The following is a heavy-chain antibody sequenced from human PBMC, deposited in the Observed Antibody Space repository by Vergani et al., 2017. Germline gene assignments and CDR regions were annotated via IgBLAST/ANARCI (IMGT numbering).Heavy chain of an antibody. CDR3: ATTYYYDSSGSNYFDY. D-gene: IGHD3-22*01. V-gene: IGHV1-69*11. CDR2: IVPVLGSA. J-gene: IGHJ4*02. CDR1: GGTFIKHA. Sequence: QVQLIQSGAEVKKPGSSVKVSCKVSGGTFIKHAISWVRQAPGQGLEWVGGIVPVLGSANYPQKFQGRVTITADESTSTAYMELSSLRSEDTAVYYCATTYYYDSSGSNYFDYWGQGTLVTVSS.